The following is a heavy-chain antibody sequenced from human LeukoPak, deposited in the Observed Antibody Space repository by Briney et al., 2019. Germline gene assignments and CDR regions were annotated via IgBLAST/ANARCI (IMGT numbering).Heavy chain of an antibody. Sequence: SETLSLTCAVYGGSFSGYYWSWIRQPPGKGLEWIGSIYYSGSTYYNPSLKSRVSISVDTSKNQFSLKLSSVTAADTAVYYCARVGRRSWFDPWGQGTLVTVSS. CDR3: ARVGRRSWFDP. CDR1: GGSFSGYY. J-gene: IGHJ5*02. CDR2: IYYSGST. V-gene: IGHV4-34*01.